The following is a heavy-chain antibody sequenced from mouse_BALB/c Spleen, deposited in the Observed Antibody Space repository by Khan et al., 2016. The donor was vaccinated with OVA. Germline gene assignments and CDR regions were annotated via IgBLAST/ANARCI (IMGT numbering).Heavy chain of an antibody. CDR3: ARKNGSDFDY. CDR2: INPHIGET. V-gene: IGHV1-20*02. Sequence: EVQLQESGPELVKPGASVKISCKASGYSFTGYFMNWVMQSHGKSLEWIGRINPHIGETLYNQKFKGKATLTVDESSRTAHMELRSLASEDSVVYYCARKNGSDFDYWGQGTTLTVSS. CDR1: GYSFTGYF. D-gene: IGHD1-1*01. J-gene: IGHJ2*01.